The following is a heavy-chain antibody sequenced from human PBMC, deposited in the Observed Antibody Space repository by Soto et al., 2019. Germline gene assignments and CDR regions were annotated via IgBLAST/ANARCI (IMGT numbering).Heavy chain of an antibody. J-gene: IGHJ4*02. D-gene: IGHD2-8*01. CDR3: ARHGAPHCSSALFDN. CDR1: GYNFTNYW. V-gene: IGHV5-10-1*03. Sequence: EVQLVQSGAEVKKPGESLTISCKASGYNFTNYWISWVRQMPGKGLEWMARIDPSDSYNNYNPSFQGHVTISTDKSITTAFLQWSSLKASDTAVYFCARHGAPHCSSALFDNWGQGTLVTVSS. CDR2: IDPSDSYN.